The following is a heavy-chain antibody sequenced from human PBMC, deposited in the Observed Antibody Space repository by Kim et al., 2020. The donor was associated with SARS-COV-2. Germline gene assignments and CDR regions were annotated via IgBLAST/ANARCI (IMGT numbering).Heavy chain of an antibody. Sequence: GGSLRLSCAASGFTFSSYGMHWVRQAPGKGLEWVAVISYDGSNKYYADSVKGRFTISRDNSKKTLYLQMNSLRAEDTAVYYCAKESGSGSYYAWTYYYYGMDGWGQGTTVTVSS. CDR1: GFTFSSYG. J-gene: IGHJ6*02. CDR3: AKESGSGSYYAWTYYYYGMDG. CDR2: ISYDGSNK. V-gene: IGHV3-30*18. D-gene: IGHD3-10*01.